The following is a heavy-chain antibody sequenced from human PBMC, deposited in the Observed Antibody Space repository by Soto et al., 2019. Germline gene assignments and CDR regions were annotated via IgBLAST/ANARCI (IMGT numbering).Heavy chain of an antibody. CDR2: ISGSGGST. J-gene: IGHJ6*03. D-gene: IGHD3-16*01. Sequence: GGSLRLSCAASGFTFSSYAMSWVRQAPGKGLEWVSAISGSGGSTYYADSVKGRFTISRDNSKNTLYLQMNSLRAEDTAVYYCAKDNPYIWGSNPSRPHYYSYYYMDVWGKGTTVTVSS. V-gene: IGHV3-23*01. CDR3: AKDNPYIWGSNPSRPHYYSYYYMDV. CDR1: GFTFSSYA.